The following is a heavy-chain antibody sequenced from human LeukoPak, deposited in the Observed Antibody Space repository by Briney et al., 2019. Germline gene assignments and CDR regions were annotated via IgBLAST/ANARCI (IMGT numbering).Heavy chain of an antibody. CDR1: GFTFSSYW. V-gene: IGHV3-74*03. J-gene: IGHJ4*02. D-gene: IGHD5-12*01. CDR2: INSDGSST. Sequence: GGSLRLSCEASGFTFSSYWMHWVRQVPGEGLVWVSRINSDGSSTTYADSVKGRFTISRDNAKNTLNLQMKSLRVEDTAVYYCAREGRVTGYDFDYWGQGTLVTVSS. CDR3: AREGRVTGYDFDY.